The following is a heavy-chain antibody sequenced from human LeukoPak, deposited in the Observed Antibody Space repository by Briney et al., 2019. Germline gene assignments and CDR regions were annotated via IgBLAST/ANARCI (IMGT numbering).Heavy chain of an antibody. D-gene: IGHD2-2*01. V-gene: IGHV3-30*04. J-gene: IGHJ4*02. CDR1: GFTFSSYA. CDR2: ISYDGSNK. CDR3: ARGYCSSTSCYGNFDY. Sequence: GRSLRLSCAASGFTFSSYAMHWVRQAPGKGLEWVAVISYDGSNKYYADSVKGRSTISRDNSKNTLYLQMNSLRAEDTAVYYCARGYCSSTSCYGNFDYWGQGTLVTVSS.